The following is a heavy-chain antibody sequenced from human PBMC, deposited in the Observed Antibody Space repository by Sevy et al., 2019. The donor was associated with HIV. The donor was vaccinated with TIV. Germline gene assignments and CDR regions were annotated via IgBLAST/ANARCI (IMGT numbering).Heavy chain of an antibody. J-gene: IGHJ3*02. Sequence: SENLSLTCTVSGGSIGTGSDYWSWIRQPAGKGLEWIGRIYTSGTTNYNPFLKSRVTISLDTSKNQFSLKLSSVTAADTAVYYYARLNFDVLGGSYDAFDIWGQGTMVTVSS. D-gene: IGHD3-3*01. CDR3: ARLNFDVLGGSYDAFDI. CDR2: IYTSGTT. CDR1: GGSIGTGSDY. V-gene: IGHV4-61*02.